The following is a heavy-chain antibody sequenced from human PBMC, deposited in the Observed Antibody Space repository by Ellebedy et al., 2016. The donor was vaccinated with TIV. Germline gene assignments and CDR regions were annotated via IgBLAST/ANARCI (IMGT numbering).Heavy chain of an antibody. CDR3: AILRRVYYDSSGYFYGMDV. V-gene: IGHV1-69*13. CDR2: IIPIFGTA. Sequence: SVKVSXXASGGTFSSYAISWVRQAPGQGLEWMGGIIPIFGTANYAQKFQGRVTITADESTSTAYMELSSLRSEDTAVYYCAILRRVYYDSSGYFYGMDVWGQGTTVTVSS. J-gene: IGHJ6*02. CDR1: GGTFSSYA. D-gene: IGHD3-22*01.